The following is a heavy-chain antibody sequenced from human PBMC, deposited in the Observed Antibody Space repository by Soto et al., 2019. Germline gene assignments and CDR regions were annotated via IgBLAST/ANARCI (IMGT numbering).Heavy chain of an antibody. CDR1: GFTFTTYP. Sequence: EVQLLESGGGLVQPGGSLTLSCAASGFTFTTYPMSWVRQTPGKGLEWVSGISNGGGGTYYADSVKGRFTISRDNSKNTLYLQMNSLRADDTAVYHCAKADGGNSGLYAAVDIRGQGTMVTVSS. CDR3: AKADGGNSGLYAAVDI. D-gene: IGHD6-19*01. V-gene: IGHV3-23*01. J-gene: IGHJ3*02. CDR2: ISNGGGGT.